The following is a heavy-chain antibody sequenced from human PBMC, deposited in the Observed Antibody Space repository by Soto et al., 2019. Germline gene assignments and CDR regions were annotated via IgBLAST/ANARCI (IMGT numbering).Heavy chain of an antibody. CDR2: ISYDGSNK. J-gene: IGHJ6*02. Sequence: PGGSLRLSCAASGFTFSSYGMHWVRQAPGKGLEWVAVISYDGSNKYYADSVKGRFTISRDNSKNTLYLQMNSLRAEDTAVYYCAKAFFVVVPAALADYYYGMDVWGQGTTVTVSS. CDR1: GFTFSSYG. CDR3: AKAFFVVVPAALADYYYGMDV. D-gene: IGHD2-2*01. V-gene: IGHV3-30*18.